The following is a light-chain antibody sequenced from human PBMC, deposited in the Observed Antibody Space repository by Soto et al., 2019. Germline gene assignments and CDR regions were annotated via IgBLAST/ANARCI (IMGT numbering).Light chain of an antibody. Sequence: DLQMTQSPSFLSASVGDRVTITCRASRSVSTSLNWYQQKPGKAPKVLIYAATNLQRGIPSRFSGGGFGTEFTLTISSLEPEDFATYYCQQSYSTRWTFGQGTKVE. CDR2: AAT. CDR3: QQSYSTRWT. J-gene: IGKJ1*01. CDR1: RSVSTS. V-gene: IGKV1-39*01.